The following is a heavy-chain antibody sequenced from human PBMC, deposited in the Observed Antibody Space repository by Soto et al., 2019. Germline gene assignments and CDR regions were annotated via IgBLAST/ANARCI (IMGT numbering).Heavy chain of an antibody. J-gene: IGHJ4*02. D-gene: IGHD6-19*01. CDR2: VYYTGST. V-gene: IGHV4-59*01. CDR3: ARSVAVPGAHIDY. CDR1: GGSISCSY. Sequence: SVTLSLTCIVSGGSISCSYWIWIRQSPGKGLEWLGYVYYTGSTNYSPSLRSRVSISVDTSKNEFSLRLSSVTAADTAVYFCARSVAVPGAHIDYWGQGTQVTVSS.